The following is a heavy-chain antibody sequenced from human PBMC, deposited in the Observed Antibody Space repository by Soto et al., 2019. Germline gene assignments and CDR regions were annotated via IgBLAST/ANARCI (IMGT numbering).Heavy chain of an antibody. D-gene: IGHD1-26*01. CDR1: GFTFSTYG. CDR3: ARDRGRDVYYCLES. Sequence: EVQLVESGGGLVQPGGSLRLSCATSGFTFSTYGMNWVRQAPGKGLEWVSYISYSSSTVYYADSVKGRFTISRDNANRSLYMQKDSLRDEDTAVYYCARDRGRDVYYCLESWGQGTLETVSS. CDR2: ISYSSSTV. V-gene: IGHV3-48*02. J-gene: IGHJ4*02.